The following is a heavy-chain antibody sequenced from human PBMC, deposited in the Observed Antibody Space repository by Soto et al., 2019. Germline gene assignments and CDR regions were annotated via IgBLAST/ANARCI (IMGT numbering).Heavy chain of an antibody. J-gene: IGHJ4*02. D-gene: IGHD3-10*01. CDR3: ARSYFNYYGSGSVDY. CDR2: IYYSGST. V-gene: IGHV4-61*01. Sequence: PSETLSLTCTVSGGSVSSGSYYWSWIRQPPGKGLEWIGYIYYSGSTNYNPSLKSRVTISVDTSKNQFSLKLSSVTAADTAVYYCARSYFNYYGSGSVDYWGQGTLVNVS. CDR1: GGSVSSGSYY.